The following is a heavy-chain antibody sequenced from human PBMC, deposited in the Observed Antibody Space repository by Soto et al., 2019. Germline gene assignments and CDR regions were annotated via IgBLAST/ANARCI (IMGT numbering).Heavy chain of an antibody. Sequence: SATLSLTCTVSGGSISTSSYHWAWIRQPPGKGLEWIASIYYSGSTYYNPSLKSRATISVDTSKIQFSLKLTSVSAADTAVYYCAREYESSPTDWGQGTLVTVSS. V-gene: IGHV4-39*02. CDR1: GGSISTSSYH. CDR2: IYYSGST. D-gene: IGHD6-13*01. J-gene: IGHJ4*02. CDR3: AREYESSPTD.